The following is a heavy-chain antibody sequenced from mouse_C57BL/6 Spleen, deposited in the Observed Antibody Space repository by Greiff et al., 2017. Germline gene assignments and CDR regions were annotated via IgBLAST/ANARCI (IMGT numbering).Heavy chain of an antibody. Sequence: EVQGVESGGGLVKPGGSLKLSCAASGFTFSDYGMHWVRQAPEKGLEWVAYISSGSSTIYYADTVKGRFPLSRATSKNTLLLQMTSLRSEDTAMYYCARPYYGSSYEYVDVWGTGTTVTVAS. CDR1: GFTFSDYG. D-gene: IGHD1-1*01. V-gene: IGHV5-17*01. J-gene: IGHJ1*03. CDR3: ARPYYGSSYEYVDV. CDR2: ISSGSSTI.